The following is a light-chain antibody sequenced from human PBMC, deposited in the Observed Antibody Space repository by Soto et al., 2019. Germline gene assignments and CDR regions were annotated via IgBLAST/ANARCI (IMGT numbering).Light chain of an antibody. J-gene: IGKJ1*01. CDR2: DTS. CDR1: QSVRSY. Sequence: PWERATLSCRASQSVRSYLVWYQQKPGQAPRLLIYDTSNRATGIPARFSGSGSGTDFTLTISSLEPEDFAVYYCQQRSNWPPTFGQGTKVDIK. V-gene: IGKV3-11*01. CDR3: QQRSNWPPT.